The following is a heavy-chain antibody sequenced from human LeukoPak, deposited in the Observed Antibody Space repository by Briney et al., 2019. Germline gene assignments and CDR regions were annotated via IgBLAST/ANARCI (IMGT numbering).Heavy chain of an antibody. CDR3: ARDSGSYHFDSC. CDR2: IKQDGSQK. CDR1: GFTFSNYW. Sequence: GGSLRLSCAASGFTFSNYWMGWVRQAPGKGLEWVANIKQDGSQKYFGDSVKGRFTISRDNAENSLFLQMSSLRDEDTTVYYCARDSGSYHFDSCWGQGTLVTVSS. V-gene: IGHV3-7*01. J-gene: IGHJ4*02. D-gene: IGHD1-26*01.